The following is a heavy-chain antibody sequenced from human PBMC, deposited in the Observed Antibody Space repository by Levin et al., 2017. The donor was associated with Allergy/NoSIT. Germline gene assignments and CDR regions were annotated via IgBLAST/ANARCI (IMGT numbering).Heavy chain of an antibody. Sequence: SGPTLVKPTQTLTLTCSFSGFSLRSGVGVGWIRQPPGKALEWLGVIFWDDEKRYNPSLKTRLTITKDTSKNQVVLTLPNMDPVDTATYFCAHSHYSEMTGFTDAFDVWGPGTTVTVSS. V-gene: IGHV2-5*02. J-gene: IGHJ3*01. CDR1: GFSLRSGVG. CDR2: IFWDDEK. D-gene: IGHD3-9*01. CDR3: AHSHYSEMTGFTDAFDV.